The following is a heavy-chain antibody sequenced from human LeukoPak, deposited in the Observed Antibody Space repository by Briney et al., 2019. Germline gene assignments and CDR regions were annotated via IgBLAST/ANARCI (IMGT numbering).Heavy chain of an antibody. Sequence: SETLSLTCTVSRGSIHRYFWSWIRQPPGKGLEWIGYIDYRGSSNSNPSLKSRVALSLDTSKNQFSLNLNSVIAADTAVYYCATGAHDYPFDYWGQGTLVTVSS. D-gene: IGHD4/OR15-4a*01. CDR2: IDYRGSS. J-gene: IGHJ4*02. V-gene: IGHV4-59*01. CDR3: ATGAHDYPFDY. CDR1: RGSIHRYF.